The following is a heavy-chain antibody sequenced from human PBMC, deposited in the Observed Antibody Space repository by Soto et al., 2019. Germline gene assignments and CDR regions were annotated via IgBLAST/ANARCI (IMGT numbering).Heavy chain of an antibody. J-gene: IGHJ3*02. V-gene: IGHV1-69*13. D-gene: IGHD3-22*01. CDR2: IIPIFGTA. CDR3: ARVKYNYYDSSGSAFDI. CDR1: GGTFSSYA. Sequence: ASVKVSCKASGGTFSSYAISWVRQAPGQGLEWMGGIIPIFGTANYAQKFQGRVTITADESTSTAYMELSSLRSEDTAVYYCARVKYNYYDSSGSAFDIWGQGTMVTVSS.